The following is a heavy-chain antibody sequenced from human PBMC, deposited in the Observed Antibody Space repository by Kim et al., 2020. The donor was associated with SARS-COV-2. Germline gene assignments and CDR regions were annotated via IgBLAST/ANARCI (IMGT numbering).Heavy chain of an antibody. D-gene: IGHD3-16*02. CDR2: GSST. J-gene: IGHJ4*02. V-gene: IGHV3-74*01. Sequence: GSSTSDAASVKGRFTICRNSAKNTLYLQMSRLRAEDTAVYYCARGDVSDWGQGTLVTVSS. CDR3: ARGDVSD.